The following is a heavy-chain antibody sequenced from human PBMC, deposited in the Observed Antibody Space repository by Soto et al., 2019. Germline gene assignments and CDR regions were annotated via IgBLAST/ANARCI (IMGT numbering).Heavy chain of an antibody. CDR2: IYYSGST. CDR3: ARDHSSGWYRGYYYGMDV. D-gene: IGHD6-19*01. CDR1: GGSISRSY. Sequence: SETLSLTCTASGGSISRSYWSWIPQAPGKGLEWIGYIYYSGSTNYNPSLKSRVTISVDTSKNQFSLKLSSVTAADTAVYYCARDHSSGWYRGYYYGMDVWGQGTTVTVS. V-gene: IGHV4-59*01. J-gene: IGHJ6*02.